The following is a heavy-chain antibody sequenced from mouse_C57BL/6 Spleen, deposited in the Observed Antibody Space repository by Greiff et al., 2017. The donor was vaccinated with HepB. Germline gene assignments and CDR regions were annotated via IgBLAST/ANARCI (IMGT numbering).Heavy chain of an antibody. V-gene: IGHV1-82*01. CDR1: GYAFSSSW. D-gene: IGHD1-1*01. J-gene: IGHJ1*03. Sequence: VQLQQSGPELVKPGASVKISCKASGYAFSSSWMNWVKQRPGKGLEWIGRIYPGDGDTNYNGKFKGKATLTADKSSSTAYMQLSSLTSEDSAVYFCAGMSSDWYFDVWGTGTTVTVSS. CDR2: IYPGDGDT. CDR3: AGMSSDWYFDV.